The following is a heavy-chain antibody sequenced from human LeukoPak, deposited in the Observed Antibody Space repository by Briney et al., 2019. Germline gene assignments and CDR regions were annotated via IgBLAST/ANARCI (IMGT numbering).Heavy chain of an antibody. D-gene: IGHD4-17*01. J-gene: IGHJ3*02. Sequence: SETLSLTCTVSGGSISSGSYYWSWIRQPAGKGLEWIGRIYTSGSTNYNPSLKSRVTISVDTSKNQFSLKLSSVTAADTAVYYCARGGDYVEAFDIWGQGTMVTVSS. V-gene: IGHV4-61*02. CDR2: IYTSGST. CDR3: ARGGDYVEAFDI. CDR1: GGSISSGSYY.